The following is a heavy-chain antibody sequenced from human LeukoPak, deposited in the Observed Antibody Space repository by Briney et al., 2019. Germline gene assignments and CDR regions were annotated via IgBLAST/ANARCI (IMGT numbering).Heavy chain of an antibody. CDR2: IYTSGST. V-gene: IGHV4-4*07. CDR3: ARGSYDFWSGYPAPHAFDI. J-gene: IGHJ3*02. Sequence: TSETLSLTCTVSGGSISSYYRSWIRQPAGKGLEWIGRIYTSGSTNYNPSLKSRVTMSVDTSKNQFSLKLSSVTAADTAVYYCARGSYDFWSGYPAPHAFDIWGQGTMVTVSS. CDR1: GGSISSYY. D-gene: IGHD3-3*01.